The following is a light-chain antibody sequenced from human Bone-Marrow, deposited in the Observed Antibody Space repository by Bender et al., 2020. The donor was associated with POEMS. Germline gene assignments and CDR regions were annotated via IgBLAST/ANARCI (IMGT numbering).Light chain of an antibody. J-gene: IGLJ3*02. CDR1: SSNIGDNYV. Sequence: QSVLTQPPSVSAAPGQKVTISCSGSSSNIGDNYVSWYQQLPGTAPKLLIFGNINRPSGVPDRFSASKSGTSASLAITGLQSDDEAIYFCVAWDASLNGWVFGGGTKLTVL. CDR3: VAWDASLNGWV. CDR2: GNI. V-gene: IGLV1-51*02.